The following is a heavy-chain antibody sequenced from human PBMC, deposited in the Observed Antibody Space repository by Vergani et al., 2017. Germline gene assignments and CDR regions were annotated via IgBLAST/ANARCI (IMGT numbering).Heavy chain of an antibody. D-gene: IGHD6-19*01. J-gene: IGHJ4*02. Sequence: QVQLVESGGGVVQPGRSLRLSCAASGFTFSSYAMHWVRQAPGKGLEWVAVISYDGSNKYYADSVKGRFTISRDNSKNTLYLQMNSLRAEDTAVYYCARAVAGTFDYWGQGTLVTVSS. CDR3: ARAVAGTFDY. CDR2: ISYDGSNK. V-gene: IGHV3-30*04. CDR1: GFTFSSYA.